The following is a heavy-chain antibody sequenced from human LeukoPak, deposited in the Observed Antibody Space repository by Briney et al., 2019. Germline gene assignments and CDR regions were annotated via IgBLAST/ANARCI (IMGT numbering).Heavy chain of an antibody. CDR1: GFTFSTYA. V-gene: IGHV3-23*01. Sequence: GGSLRLSCAASGFTFSTYAMTWLRQAPGKGLEWVSALSSSGGNTYYADSVKGRFTISRDNSKNTLYLQMNSLRAEDTAVYYCAKGRRIPAYYYGMDVWGQGTTVTVSS. CDR2: LSSSGGNT. D-gene: IGHD2-2*01. CDR3: AKGRRIPAYYYGMDV. J-gene: IGHJ6*02.